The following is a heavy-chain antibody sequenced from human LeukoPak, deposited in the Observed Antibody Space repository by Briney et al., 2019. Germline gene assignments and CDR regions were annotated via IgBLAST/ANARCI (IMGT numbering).Heavy chain of an antibody. J-gene: IGHJ4*02. CDR2: INSDESTT. CDR1: GFTFSNYW. V-gene: IGHV3-74*01. D-gene: IGHD5-18*01. CDR3: ARDPGTAMGRALDY. Sequence: GGSLRLSCAASGFTFSNYWMHWVRQAPGKGLVWVSRINSDESTTTYADSAKGRFTISRDNAKNTLYLQMNSLSAEDTAVYYCARDPGTAMGRALDYWGQGTLVTVSS.